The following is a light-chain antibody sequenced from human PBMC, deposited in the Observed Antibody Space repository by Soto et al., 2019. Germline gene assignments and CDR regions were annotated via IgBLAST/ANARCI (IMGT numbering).Light chain of an antibody. CDR3: QQYNILST. Sequence: EIVMTQSPATLSVSPGGIATLSCRASQSVSSNLAWYQQKPGQALRLLIYGASTRATGIPARFSGSGSGTEFTLTISSLQSDDFATYYCQQYNILSTLGQGTKVDIK. V-gene: IGKV3-15*01. CDR2: GAS. J-gene: IGKJ1*01. CDR1: QSVSSN.